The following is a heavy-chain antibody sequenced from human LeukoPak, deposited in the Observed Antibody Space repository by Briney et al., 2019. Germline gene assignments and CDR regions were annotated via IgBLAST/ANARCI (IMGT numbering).Heavy chain of an antibody. J-gene: IGHJ6*03. D-gene: IGHD5-18*01. CDR3: AKDGGRYSYGYYYYYMDV. CDR1: GFTFSSYG. Sequence: GGSLRLSCAASGFTFSSYGMHWVRQAPGKGLEWVSAISGSGGSTYYADSVKGRFTISRDNSKNTLYLQMNSLRAEDTAVYYCAKDGGRYSYGYYYYYMDVWGKGTTVTISS. CDR2: ISGSGGST. V-gene: IGHV3-23*01.